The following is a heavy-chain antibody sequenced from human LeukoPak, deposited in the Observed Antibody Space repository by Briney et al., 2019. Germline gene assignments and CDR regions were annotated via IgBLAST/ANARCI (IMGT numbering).Heavy chain of an antibody. Sequence: ASVKVSCKASGYTFTSYGISWVRQAPGQGLEWMGWISAYNGNTNYAQKLQGRVTMTTDTSTSTAYMELRSLRSDDAAVYYCARVGYYESSGYYEYWGQGTLVTVSS. CDR2: ISAYNGNT. J-gene: IGHJ4*02. CDR3: ARVGYYESSGYYEY. CDR1: GYTFTSYG. V-gene: IGHV1-18*01. D-gene: IGHD3-22*01.